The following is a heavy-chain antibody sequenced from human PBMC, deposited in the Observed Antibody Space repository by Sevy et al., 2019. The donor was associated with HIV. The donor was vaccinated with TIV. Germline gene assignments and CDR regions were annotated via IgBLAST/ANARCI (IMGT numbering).Heavy chain of an antibody. CDR2: IKSKTDGWTT. V-gene: IGHV3-15*01. Sequence: GGYLRLSCAASGFTFSNAWMSWVRQAPGKGLEWVGRIKSKTDGWTTDYAAPVKGRFTISRDDSKNTLYLQMNSLKTEDTAVYYCTTVKADAFDIWGQGTMVNVSS. CDR3: TTVKADAFDI. CDR1: GFTFSNAW. J-gene: IGHJ3*02.